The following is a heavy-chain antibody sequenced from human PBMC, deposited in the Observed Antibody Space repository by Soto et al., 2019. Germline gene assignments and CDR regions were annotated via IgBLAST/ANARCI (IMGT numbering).Heavy chain of an antibody. V-gene: IGHV1-18*04. CDR2: ISAHNGDT. CDR1: GYSFATYG. CDR3: ATEPIYYNDGSGYYPLGH. Sequence: QVQLVQSGAEVKKPGASVKVSCKASGYSFATYGFSWVRQAPGQGLECVGWISAHNGDTHYSQKFQGRVTLTTDTSTNTGYMELRSLTSDDTAVYFCATEPIYYNDGSGYYPLGHWGQGTXVXXSS. D-gene: IGHD3-22*01. J-gene: IGHJ4*02.